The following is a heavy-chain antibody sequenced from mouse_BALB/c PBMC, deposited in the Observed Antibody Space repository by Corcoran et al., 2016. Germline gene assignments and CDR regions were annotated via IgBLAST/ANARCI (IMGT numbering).Heavy chain of an antibody. D-gene: IGHD6-1*01. V-gene: IGHV9-3-1*01. CDR1: GSSFTNYG. Sequence: QIQLVQSGPELKKPGETVKISCKASGSSFTNYGMNWVKQAPGKGLKWMGWINTYTGEPTYADDFKGRFAFSLETSASTAYLQINNLKNEDTATNFCARPPLHYYAMDYSGQSTSVTVSS. J-gene: IGHJ4*01. CDR3: ARPPLHYYAMDY. CDR2: INTYTGEP.